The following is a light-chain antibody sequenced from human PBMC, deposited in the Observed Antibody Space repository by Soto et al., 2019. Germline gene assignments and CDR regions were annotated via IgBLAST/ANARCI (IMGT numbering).Light chain of an antibody. Sequence: IVMTQCPATLSVSPGERATLSCRASQSIXSNFGWDQAKPGQAPRMLIXGESTRATGIPARFSGSGSGTEFTLTISSLQSEDFAVYYCQQYNNWPTWTFGQGTKVDIK. CDR3: QQYNNWPTWT. CDR2: GES. V-gene: IGKV3-15*01. J-gene: IGKJ1*01. CDR1: QSIXSN.